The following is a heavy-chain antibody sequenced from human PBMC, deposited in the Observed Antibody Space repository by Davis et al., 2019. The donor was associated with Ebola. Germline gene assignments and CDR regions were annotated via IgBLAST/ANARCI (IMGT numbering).Heavy chain of an antibody. J-gene: IGHJ5*02. CDR1: GFTVSSNY. CDR2: LYSGGDT. CDR3: ARDHWENWFDP. Sequence: GESLKISCAASGFTVSSNYMTWVRQPPGKGLEWVSVLYSGGDTYYADSVKGRFTVSRDNSKNTLYLQMNSLKAEDTAVYYCARDHWENWFDPWGQGTLVTVSS. D-gene: IGHD1-26*01. V-gene: IGHV3-66*01.